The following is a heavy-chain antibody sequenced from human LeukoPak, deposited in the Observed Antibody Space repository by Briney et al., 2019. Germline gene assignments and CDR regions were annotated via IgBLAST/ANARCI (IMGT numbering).Heavy chain of an antibody. Sequence: SETLSLTCTVSGGSISSYYWSWIRQPPGKGLEWIGYIYYSGSTNYNPSLKSRVTISVDKSKNQFSLNLSSVTAADTAVYYCAREVMGTYGVYVDHWGQGTLVTVSS. CDR2: IYYSGST. CDR3: AREVMGTYGVYVDH. D-gene: IGHD2-8*01. J-gene: IGHJ4*02. CDR1: GGSISSYY. V-gene: IGHV4-59*12.